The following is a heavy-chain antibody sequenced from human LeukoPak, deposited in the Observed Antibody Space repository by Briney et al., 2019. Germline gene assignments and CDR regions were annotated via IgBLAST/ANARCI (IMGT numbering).Heavy chain of an antibody. Sequence: GGSLRLSCAASGFTFSNYAMTWVRQAPEKGLEWVSAISGSGGSTYYADSVKGRFTISRDNSKNTLFLQMNSLRAEDTAVYYCAKEAAVAGWYYFDFWGQGTLVTVSS. CDR2: ISGSGGST. V-gene: IGHV3-23*01. J-gene: IGHJ4*02. CDR3: AKEAAVAGWYYFDF. D-gene: IGHD6-19*01. CDR1: GFTFSNYA.